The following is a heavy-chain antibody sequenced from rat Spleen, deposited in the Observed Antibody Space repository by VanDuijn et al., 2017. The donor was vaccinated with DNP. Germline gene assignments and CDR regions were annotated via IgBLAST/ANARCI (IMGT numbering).Heavy chain of an antibody. V-gene: IGHV5-17*01. D-gene: IGHD1-2*01. CDR3: VRPLGYSSYGLAY. J-gene: IGHJ3*01. CDR1: GFTFSDYS. CDR2: LSYDGTRA. Sequence: EVQLVESGGGLVQPERSLKLSCEASGFTFSDYSMAWVRQVPMKGLEWVASLSYDGTRAGYRDSVKGRVSITRDNAKETPYLQWGSLTSEDTAIYYCVRPLGYSSYGLAYWGQGTLVTVSS.